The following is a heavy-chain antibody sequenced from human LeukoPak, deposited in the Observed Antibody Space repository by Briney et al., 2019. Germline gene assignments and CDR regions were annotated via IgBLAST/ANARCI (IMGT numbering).Heavy chain of an antibody. CDR3: AKDGRAGDDDYFDY. J-gene: IGHJ4*02. CDR2: ISGFNT. D-gene: IGHD7-27*01. V-gene: IGHV3-23*01. Sequence: GGSLRLSCTTSGFAFSNYAMNWVRQAPGKGPEWVSGISGFNTYYADSVKGRFTISRDNSKNTLYLQMNSLRAEDTAVYYCAKDGRAGDDDYFDYWGQGTLVTVSS. CDR1: GFAFSNYA.